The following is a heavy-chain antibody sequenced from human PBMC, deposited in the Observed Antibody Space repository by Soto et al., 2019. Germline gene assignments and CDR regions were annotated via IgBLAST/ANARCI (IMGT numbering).Heavy chain of an antibody. D-gene: IGHD6-13*01. CDR1: GGTFRSYA. V-gene: IGHV1-69*05. J-gene: IGHJ4*02. CDR2: IIPNYGTT. CDR3: VAAAGTDLDY. Sequence: ASVKVSCKASGGTFRSYAISWVRQAPGQGLEWMGGIIPNYGTTNYAQKLQGRVTMTTDTSTSTAYMELRSLRSDDTAVYYCVAAAGTDLDYWGQGTLVTVSS.